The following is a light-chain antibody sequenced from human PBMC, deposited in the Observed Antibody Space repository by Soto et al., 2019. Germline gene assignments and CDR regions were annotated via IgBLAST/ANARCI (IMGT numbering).Light chain of an antibody. CDR3: QQYGSSGT. CDR2: GAS. CDR1: QSVDSN. J-gene: IGKJ1*01. Sequence: EIVMTQSPATLSVSPGERATLSCRASQSVDSNLAWYQQKPGQAPRLLIYGASSRATGIPDRFSGSGSGTDFTLTISRLEPEDFAVYYCQQYGSSGTFGQGTKVDI. V-gene: IGKV3-20*01.